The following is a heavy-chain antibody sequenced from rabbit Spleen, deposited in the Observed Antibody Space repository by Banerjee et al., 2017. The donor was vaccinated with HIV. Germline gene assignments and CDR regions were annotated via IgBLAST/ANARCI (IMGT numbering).Heavy chain of an antibody. Sequence: QSLEESGGDLVKPGASLTLTCTASGIDFSSYYYMCWVRQAPGKGLEWIACVYDGSSSSTYSATWAKGRFTISKTSSTTVTLQMTSLTAADTAMYFCARDAGTSFSTYGMDLWGPGTLVTVS. V-gene: IGHV1S40*01. CDR2: VYDGSSSST. CDR1: GIDFSSYYY. J-gene: IGHJ6*01. CDR3: ARDAGTSFSTYGMDL. D-gene: IGHD8-1*01.